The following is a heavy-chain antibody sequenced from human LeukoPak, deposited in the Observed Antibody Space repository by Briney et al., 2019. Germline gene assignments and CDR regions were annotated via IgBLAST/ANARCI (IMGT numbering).Heavy chain of an antibody. CDR3: ARSSSLDYYDSSGIP. CDR2: IWYDGSNK. CDR1: GFTFSSYG. D-gene: IGHD3-22*01. V-gene: IGHV3-33*01. Sequence: PGGSLRLSCAASGFTFSSYGMHWVRQATGKGLEWVAVIWYDGSNKYYADSVKGRFTISRDNSKNTLYLQMNSLRAEDTAVYYCARSSSLDYYDSSGIPWGQGTLVTVSS. J-gene: IGHJ5*02.